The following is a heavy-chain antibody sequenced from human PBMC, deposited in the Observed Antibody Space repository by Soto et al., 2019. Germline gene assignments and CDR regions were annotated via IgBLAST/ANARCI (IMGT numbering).Heavy chain of an antibody. D-gene: IGHD3-22*01. Sequence: GGSLRLSCAASGFTFSSYWMSWVRQAPGRGLEWVANIKQDGSEKYYVDSVKGRFTISRDNAKNSLYLQMNSLRAEDTAVYYCARDFRHYHDSSGYYHLNWFDPWGQGTLVTVSS. CDR3: ARDFRHYHDSSGYYHLNWFDP. CDR1: GFTFSSYW. CDR2: IKQDGSEK. J-gene: IGHJ5*02. V-gene: IGHV3-7*05.